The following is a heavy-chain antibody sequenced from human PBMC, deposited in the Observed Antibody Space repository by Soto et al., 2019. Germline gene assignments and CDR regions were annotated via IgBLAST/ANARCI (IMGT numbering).Heavy chain of an antibody. J-gene: IGHJ6*02. CDR3: ARDRTYFGSGAVGMDV. D-gene: IGHD3-10*01. Sequence: LRLSCAASGFSFSSHGMYWVRQAPGKGLEWLANIRYDGSKEYYADFVKGRFTISRDNSKNTLYLQMNSLRAEDTAVYYCARDRTYFGSGAVGMDVWGQGTTVTVSS. CDR2: IRYDGSKE. V-gene: IGHV3-33*07. CDR1: GFSFSSHG.